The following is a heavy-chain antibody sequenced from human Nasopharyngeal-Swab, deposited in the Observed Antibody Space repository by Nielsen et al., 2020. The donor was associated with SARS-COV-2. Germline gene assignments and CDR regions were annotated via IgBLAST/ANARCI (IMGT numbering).Heavy chain of an antibody. CDR2: IYYSGST. J-gene: IGHJ6*03. V-gene: IGHV4-59*01. Sequence: WIRQPPGKGLEWIGYIYYSGSTSYNPSLKSRVTISVDTSKNQFSLKLSSVTAADTAVYYCATAANYDILTGYYSYYYYMDVWGKGTTVTV. D-gene: IGHD3-9*01. CDR3: ATAANYDILTGYYSYYYYMDV.